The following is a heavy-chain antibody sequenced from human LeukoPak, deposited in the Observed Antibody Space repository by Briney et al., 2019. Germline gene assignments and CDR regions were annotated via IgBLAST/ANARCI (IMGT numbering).Heavy chain of an antibody. V-gene: IGHV3-48*01. CDR3: ARTDFWGNFDY. CDR1: GFTFSSDS. Sequence: PGGSLRLSCAASGFTFSSDSMNWVRQAPGKGLEWVSYISSSSSTIYYADSVKGRFTISRDNAKNSLYLQMNSLRAEDTAVYYCARTDFWGNFDYWGQGTLVTVSS. J-gene: IGHJ4*02. CDR2: ISSSSSTI. D-gene: IGHD3-3*01.